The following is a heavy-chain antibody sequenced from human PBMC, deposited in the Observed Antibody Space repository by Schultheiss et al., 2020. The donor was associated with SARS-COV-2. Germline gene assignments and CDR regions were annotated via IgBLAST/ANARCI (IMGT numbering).Heavy chain of an antibody. D-gene: IGHD6-13*01. Sequence: SETLSLTCAVYGGSFSGYYWSWIRQPPGKGLEWIGEINHSGSTNYNPSLKSRVTISVDTSKNQFSLKLSSVTAADTAVYYCARDPGIAAAGTVYWGQGTLVTVSS. CDR3: ARDPGIAAAGTVY. V-gene: IGHV4-34*01. CDR2: INHSGST. CDR1: GGSFSGYY. J-gene: IGHJ4*02.